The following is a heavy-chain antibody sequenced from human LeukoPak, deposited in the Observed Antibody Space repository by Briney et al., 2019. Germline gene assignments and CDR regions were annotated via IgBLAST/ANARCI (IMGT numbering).Heavy chain of an antibody. Sequence: GASVKVSCKASGYTFTGYYMHWVRQAPGQGLEWVGWINPNSGGTNYAQKFQGRVTMTRDTSISTAYMELSRLRSDDTAVYYCARPLGYSYGLTLDYWGQGTLVTVSS. V-gene: IGHV1-2*02. J-gene: IGHJ4*02. D-gene: IGHD5-18*01. CDR1: GYTFTGYY. CDR2: INPNSGGT. CDR3: ARPLGYSYGLTLDY.